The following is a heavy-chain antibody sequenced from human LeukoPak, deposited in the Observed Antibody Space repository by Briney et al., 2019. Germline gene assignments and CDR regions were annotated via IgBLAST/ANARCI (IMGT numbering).Heavy chain of an antibody. V-gene: IGHV3-23*01. CDR3: ARDYDFWGNNWFDP. CDR2: ISGSGGST. CDR1: GFTFSNFA. Sequence: GGSLRLSCAASGFTFSNFAMNWVRQAPGKGLEWVSTISGSGGSTYYADSVKGRFTISRDNSKNTLYLQMNSLRAEDTAVYYCARDYDFWGNNWFDPWGQGTLVTVSS. D-gene: IGHD3/OR15-3a*01. J-gene: IGHJ5*02.